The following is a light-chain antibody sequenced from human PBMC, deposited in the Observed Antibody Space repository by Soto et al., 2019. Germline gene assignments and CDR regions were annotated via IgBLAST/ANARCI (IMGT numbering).Light chain of an antibody. Sequence: QSVLTQPPSVSAAPGQKVTISCSGSSSNIGNNYVSWYQQHPGKAPKLMIYEVNKRPSGVPDRFSGSKSGNTASLTVSGLQAEDEADYYCSSYAGSSNVFGTGTKGTVL. CDR2: EVN. CDR3: SSYAGSSNV. J-gene: IGLJ1*01. CDR1: SSNIGNNY. V-gene: IGLV2-8*01.